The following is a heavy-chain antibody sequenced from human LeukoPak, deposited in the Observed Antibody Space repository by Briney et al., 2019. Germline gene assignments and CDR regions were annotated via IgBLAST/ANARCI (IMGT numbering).Heavy chain of an antibody. CDR3: AYSDHFDT. CDR1: GFTLGNYW. J-gene: IGHJ4*02. D-gene: IGHD4-17*01. V-gene: IGHV3-74*03. Sequence: GGSLRLSCAASGFTLGNYWMHWVRQAPGKGLVWVSRGDGDGSHSTYADSVKGRFTISRDNTKNTLYLQMNRLTGEDTAVYYCAYSDHFDTWGQGTLVTVSS. CDR2: GDGDGSHS.